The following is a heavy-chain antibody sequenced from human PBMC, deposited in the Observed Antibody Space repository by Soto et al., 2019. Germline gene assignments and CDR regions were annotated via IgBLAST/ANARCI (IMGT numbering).Heavy chain of an antibody. J-gene: IGHJ5*02. CDR1: GGSISSSSYY. D-gene: IGHD3-10*01. CDR3: ASQYYYGSGSYKNWFEP. V-gene: IGHV4-39*01. CDR2: IYYSGST. Sequence: QLQLQESGPGLVKPSETLSLTCTVSGGSISSSSYYWGWIRQPPGKGLEWIGSIYYSGSTYYNPSLKSRVTISVDTSKNQFSLKLSSVTAADTAVYYCASQYYYGSGSYKNWFEPWGQGTLVTVSS.